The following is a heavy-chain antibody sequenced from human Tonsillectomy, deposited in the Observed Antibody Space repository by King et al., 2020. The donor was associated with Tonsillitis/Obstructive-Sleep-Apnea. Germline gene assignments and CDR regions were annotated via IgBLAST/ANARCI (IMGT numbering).Heavy chain of an antibody. J-gene: IGHJ4*02. Sequence: VQLVESGGGVVQPGRSLRLSCAASGFTFSNYGIHWVRQAPGKGLEWVAVIWYDGSKKHYADSVKGRFTISRDNSNNPLFLQINSLRAADTAVYYCARDCMNSYDPLQLFDYWGQGTLVTVSS. CDR1: GFTFSNYG. D-gene: IGHD5-18*01. CDR2: IWYDGSKK. CDR3: ARDCMNSYDPLQLFDY. V-gene: IGHV3-33*01.